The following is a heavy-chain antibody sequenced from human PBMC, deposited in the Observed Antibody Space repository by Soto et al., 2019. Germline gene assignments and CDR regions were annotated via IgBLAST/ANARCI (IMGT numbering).Heavy chain of an antibody. CDR1: GFTFRTYW. CDR3: VRESKDYMSFWFDS. D-gene: IGHD4-4*01. CDR2: INSDGSST. J-gene: IGHJ5*01. V-gene: IGHV3-74*01. Sequence: EVQLVESGGGLFQPGESLRLSCAASGFTFRTYWMHWVRQAPGKGLVWVARINSDGSSTSYAGSVKGRFTISRDDASKTLFLEMNTLGADDAAIYYCVRESKDYMSFWFDSWGQGTPVTVSS.